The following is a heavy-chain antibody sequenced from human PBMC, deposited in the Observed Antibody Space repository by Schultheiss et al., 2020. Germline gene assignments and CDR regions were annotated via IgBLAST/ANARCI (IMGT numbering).Heavy chain of an antibody. CDR3: ARDRTQHYDFWSGYFTRGARYYYYGMDV. J-gene: IGHJ6*02. CDR2: IRYDGSNK. D-gene: IGHD3-3*01. Sequence: GGSLRLSCAASGFTFSSYGMHWVRQAPGKGLEWVAFIRYDGSNKYYADSVKGRFTISRDNSKNTLYLQMNSLRAEDTAVYYCARDRTQHYDFWSGYFTRGARYYYYGMDVWGQGTTVTVSS. CDR1: GFTFSSYG. V-gene: IGHV3-30*02.